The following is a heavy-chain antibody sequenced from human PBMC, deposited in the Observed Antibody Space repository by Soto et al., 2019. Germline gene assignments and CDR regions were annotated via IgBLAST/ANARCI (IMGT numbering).Heavy chain of an antibody. D-gene: IGHD6-25*01. Sequence: QVQLVESGGGVVQSGTSLRLSCAASGFTFGTYGMHWVRQAPGKRLEWLAVIWHDGSKENYADSVRGRFTISRDKYKDTVYLQMNSLRGEDTAVYYWARGCGAAVHAAPLDYWGQGTPVPFSS. CDR1: GFTFGTYG. CDR2: IWHDGSKE. CDR3: ARGCGAAVHAAPLDY. V-gene: IGHV3-33*01. J-gene: IGHJ4*02.